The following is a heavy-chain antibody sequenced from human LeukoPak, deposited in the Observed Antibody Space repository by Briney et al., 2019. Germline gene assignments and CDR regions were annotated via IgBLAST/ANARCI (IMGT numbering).Heavy chain of an antibody. D-gene: IGHD3-3*01. J-gene: IGHJ6*01. CDR2: ISSSSSTI. CDR1: GFTFSSYS. V-gene: IGHV3-48*01. Sequence: PGGSLRLSWAASGFTFSSYSMNWVRQAPGKGLGWVSYISSSSSTIYYADSVKGRFPISRDHSKNTLYLQMNSLRAEDTDLCYCARDVDREGDFWSGYHPDEDWGKGNTVTVSS. CDR3: ARDVDREGDFWSGYHPDED.